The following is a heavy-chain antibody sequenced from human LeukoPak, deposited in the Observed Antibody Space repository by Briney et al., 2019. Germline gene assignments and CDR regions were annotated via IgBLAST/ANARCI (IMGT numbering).Heavy chain of an antibody. V-gene: IGHV3-23*01. J-gene: IGHJ5*02. D-gene: IGHD3-10*01. Sequence: GGPLRLSCAASGFTFSSYAMSWVRQAPGKGLEWASAISGSGGSTYYADSVKGRFTISRDNSKNTLYLQMNSLRAEDTAVYYCAKSRLLLWFGEAWGQGTLVTVSS. CDR2: ISGSGGST. CDR3: AKSRLLLWFGEA. CDR1: GFTFSSYA.